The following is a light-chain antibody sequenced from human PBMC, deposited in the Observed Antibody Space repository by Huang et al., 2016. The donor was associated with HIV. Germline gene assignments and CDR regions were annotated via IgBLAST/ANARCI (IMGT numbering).Light chain of an antibody. J-gene: IGKJ5*01. CDR1: QSLLHSNGYNY. CDR2: LCS. Sequence: DIVMTQSPLSLAVTPGEPASISCRSSQSLLHSNGYNYLDWYLQKPGQSPQLLIYLCSNRASGDPDRFSGSGSVTDCTLKISRVEAEDVGVYYCMQALQTPRTFGQGTRLEIK. CDR3: MQALQTPRT. V-gene: IGKV2-28*01.